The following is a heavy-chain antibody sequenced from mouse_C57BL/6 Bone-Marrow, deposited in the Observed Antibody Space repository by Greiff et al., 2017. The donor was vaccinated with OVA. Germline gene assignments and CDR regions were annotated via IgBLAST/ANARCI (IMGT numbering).Heavy chain of an antibody. V-gene: IGHV1-26*01. CDR1: GYTFTDYY. CDR2: INPNNGGT. J-gene: IGHJ3*01. D-gene: IGHD2-3*01. Sequence: EVQLQQSGPELVKPGASVKISCKASGYTFTDYYMNWVKQSHGKSLEWIGDINPNNGGTSYNQKFKGKATLTVDKSSSTAYMELRSLTSEDSAVYYCAREGMVPFAYWGQGTLVTVSA. CDR3: AREGMVPFAY.